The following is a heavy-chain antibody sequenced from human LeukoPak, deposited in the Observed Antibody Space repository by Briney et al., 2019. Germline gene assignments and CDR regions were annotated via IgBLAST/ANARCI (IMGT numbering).Heavy chain of an antibody. V-gene: IGHV4-59*08. CDR3: ARHQYGGNYNFDY. D-gene: IGHD4-23*01. J-gene: IGHJ4*02. CDR2: IYYSGST. Sequence: SETLSLTCTVSGGSISSYYWGWIRQPPGKGLEWIGYIYYSGSTNYNPSLKSRVTISVDTSKNQFSLKLSSVTAADTAVYYCARHQYGGNYNFDYWGQGTLVTVSS. CDR1: GGSISSYY.